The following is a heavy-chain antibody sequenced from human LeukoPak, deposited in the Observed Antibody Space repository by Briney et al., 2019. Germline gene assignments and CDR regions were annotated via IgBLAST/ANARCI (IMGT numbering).Heavy chain of an antibody. V-gene: IGHV1-2*02. J-gene: IGHJ3*02. CDR1: GYTFTCYY. D-gene: IGHD2-2*01. Sequence: GASVKVSCKASGYTFTCYYMHWVRQAPGQGLEWMGWINPNSGGTNYAQKFQGRVTMTRDTSISTAYMELSRLRSDDTAVYYCARENVVPAAVDAFDIWGQGTMVTVSS. CDR2: INPNSGGT. CDR3: ARENVVPAAVDAFDI.